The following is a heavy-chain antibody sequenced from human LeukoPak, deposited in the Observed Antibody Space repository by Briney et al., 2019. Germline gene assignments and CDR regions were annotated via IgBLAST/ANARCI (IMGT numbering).Heavy chain of an antibody. CDR2: IYTSGST. CDR3: ARDKGVDYDFWSGYYSRFDY. V-gene: IGHV4-4*07. CDR1: GGSISSYY. D-gene: IGHD3-3*01. Sequence: SETLSLTCTVSGGSISSYYWSWIRQPAGKGLEWIGRIYTSGSTNYNPSLKSRVTMSVDTSKNQFSLTLSSVTAADTAVYYCARDKGVDYDFWSGYYSRFDYWGQGTLVTASS. J-gene: IGHJ4*02.